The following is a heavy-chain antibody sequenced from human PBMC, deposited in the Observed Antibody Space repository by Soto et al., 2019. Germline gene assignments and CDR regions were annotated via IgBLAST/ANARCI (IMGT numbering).Heavy chain of an antibody. CDR2: IYYSGST. J-gene: IGHJ5*02. CDR1: GGSISSYY. CDR3: ARRWVGEWFDP. V-gene: IGHV4-59*08. Sequence: QVQLQESGPGLVKPSETLSLTCTVSGGSISSYYWSWIRQPPGKGLEWIGYIYYSGSTNYNPSLNSRVTISVDTSKNQFSLKLSSVTAADTAVYYCARRWVGEWFDPWGQGTLVTVSS. D-gene: IGHD2-15*01.